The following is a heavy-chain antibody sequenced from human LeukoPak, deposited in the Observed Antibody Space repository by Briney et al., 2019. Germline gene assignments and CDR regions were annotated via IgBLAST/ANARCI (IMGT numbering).Heavy chain of an antibody. Sequence: GASVKVSCKASGGTLNSYAFSWVRQAPGQGLEWMGWISAYNGNANFAQKLQGRVTMTTDSSTGTAYMELRSLRSDDTAVYYCARIAYCGGDCYTTYFDYWGQGTLVTVSS. CDR1: GGTLNSYA. CDR2: ISAYNGNA. J-gene: IGHJ4*02. D-gene: IGHD2-21*01. CDR3: ARIAYCGGDCYTTYFDY. V-gene: IGHV1-18*01.